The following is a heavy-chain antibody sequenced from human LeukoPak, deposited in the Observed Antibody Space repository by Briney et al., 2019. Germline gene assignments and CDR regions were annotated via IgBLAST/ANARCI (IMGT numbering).Heavy chain of an antibody. CDR3: ARHDYDFWSGYRFDL. Sequence: SETLSLTCAVYGGSFSGYFWSWIRQPPGKGLEWIGEINHSGSTNYNPSLKSRVTISVDTSKNQFSLKLSSVTAADTAVYYCARHDYDFWSGYRFDLWGRGTLVTVSS. D-gene: IGHD3-3*01. J-gene: IGHJ2*01. CDR2: INHSGST. CDR1: GGSFSGYF. V-gene: IGHV4-34*01.